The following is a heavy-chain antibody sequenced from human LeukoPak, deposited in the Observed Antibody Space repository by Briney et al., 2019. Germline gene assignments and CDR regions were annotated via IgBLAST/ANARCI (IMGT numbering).Heavy chain of an antibody. Sequence: PSETLSLTCAVYGGSFSGYYWSWIRQPPGKGLEWIGEINHSGSTNYNPSLKSRVTISVDTSKSQFSLKLSSVTAADTAVYYCARGGRDPSGSGPMVRGVITDNWFDPWGQGTLVTVSS. D-gene: IGHD3-10*01. CDR1: GGSFSGYY. CDR2: INHSGST. CDR3: ARGGRDPSGSGPMVRGVITDNWFDP. V-gene: IGHV4-34*01. J-gene: IGHJ5*02.